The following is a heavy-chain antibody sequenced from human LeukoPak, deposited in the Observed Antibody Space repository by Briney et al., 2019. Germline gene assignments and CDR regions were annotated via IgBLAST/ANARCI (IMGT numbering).Heavy chain of an antibody. D-gene: IGHD6-13*01. Sequence: GSLRLSCAASGFTFSSYAMGWVRQSPARGLEWIGSIYYNGNTYYNPSIKGRATISRDAPKNQVSLKLRSVTAADTAVYYCARRSIAAAGTLYYYYYYMDVWGKGTTVTVSS. CDR3: ARRSIAAAGTLYYYYYYMDV. V-gene: IGHV4-39*01. CDR2: IYYNGNT. J-gene: IGHJ6*03. CDR1: GFTFSSYA.